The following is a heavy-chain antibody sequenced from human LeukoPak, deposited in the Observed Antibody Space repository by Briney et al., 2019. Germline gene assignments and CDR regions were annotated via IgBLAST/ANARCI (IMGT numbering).Heavy chain of an antibody. CDR1: GGSISSYY. D-gene: IGHD1-26*01. V-gene: IGHV4-4*09. CDR3: AREEGATQDAN. J-gene: IGHJ4*02. Sequence: SETLSLTCTVSGGSISSYYWSWIRQPPGKGLEWIGYIYTSGSTNYNPSLKSRVTISVDTSKNQFSLKLSSVTAADTAVYYCAREEGATQDANWGQGTLVLVSS. CDR2: IYTSGST.